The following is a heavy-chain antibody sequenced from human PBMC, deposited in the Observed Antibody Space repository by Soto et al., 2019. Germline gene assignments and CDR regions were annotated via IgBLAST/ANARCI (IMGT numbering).Heavy chain of an antibody. CDR1: GYTFTSYG. J-gene: IGHJ6*02. V-gene: IGHV1-18*01. CDR2: ISAYNGNT. CDR3: ARMGGYMTNGYYYGMDV. Sequence: GASVKVSCNASGYTFTSYGISWVRQARGQGLEWMGWISAYNGNTNYAQKLQGRVTMTTDTSTSTAYMELRSLRSDDTAVYYCARMGGYMTNGYYYGMDVWGQGTTVTVSS. D-gene: IGHD1-1*01.